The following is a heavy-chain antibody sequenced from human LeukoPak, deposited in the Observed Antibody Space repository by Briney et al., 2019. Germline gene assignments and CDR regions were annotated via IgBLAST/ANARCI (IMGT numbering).Heavy chain of an antibody. V-gene: IGHV3-23*01. CDR2: ISGSGGST. J-gene: IGHJ4*02. Sequence: GGSLRLSCAASGFTFSSYAMSWVRQAPGKGLEWVSAISGSGGSTYYAVSVKGRFTISRDNSKNTLYLQMNSLRAEDTAVYYCACREWELQMYADYWGQGTLVTVSS. CDR3: ACREWELQMYADY. D-gene: IGHD1-26*01. CDR1: GFTFSSYA.